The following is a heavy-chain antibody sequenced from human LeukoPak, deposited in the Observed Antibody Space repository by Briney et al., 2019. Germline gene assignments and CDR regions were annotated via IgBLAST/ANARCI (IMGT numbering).Heavy chain of an antibody. CDR2: ISSTGST. V-gene: IGHV4-4*07. Sequence: SETLSLTCTVSGGSISSYYWSWIRQPAGKGLEYLGRISSTGSTNYNPSLRSRVTISADTSKNHFSLKLTSVTAADTAVYYCARDQTYSGSGIYTYFDYWGQGTLVTVSS. CDR1: GGSISSYY. CDR3: ARDQTYSGSGIYTYFDY. D-gene: IGHD3-10*01. J-gene: IGHJ4*02.